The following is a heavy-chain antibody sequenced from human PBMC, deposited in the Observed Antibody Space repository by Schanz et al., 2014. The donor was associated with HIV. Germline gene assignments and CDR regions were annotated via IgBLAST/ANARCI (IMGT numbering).Heavy chain of an antibody. J-gene: IGHJ4*02. V-gene: IGHV3-9*01. D-gene: IGHD1-1*01. CDR3: VKDFTTWKGGFDY. CDR1: GFTFDDYD. Sequence: EVQLAESGGGLVQPGRSLRLFCAASGFTFDDYDMHWVRQVPGKGLEWVSSISWNSGSRGYADSVKGRFTISRDNDNDSLYLQMNSLRVEDTALYYCVKDFTTWKGGFDYWGQGTLVIVSS. CDR2: ISWNSGSR.